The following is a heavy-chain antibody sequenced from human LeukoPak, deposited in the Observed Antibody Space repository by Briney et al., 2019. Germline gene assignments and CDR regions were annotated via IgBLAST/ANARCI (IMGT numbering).Heavy chain of an antibody. CDR3: ATDLRYCSGGSCYRDY. CDR1: GYTLTELS. Sequence: ASVKVSCKVSGYTLTELSMHWVRQAPGKGLEWMGGFDPEDGETIYAQKFQGRVTTTEDTSTDTAYMELSSLRSEDTAVYYCATDLRYCSGGSCYRDYWGQGTLVTVSS. V-gene: IGHV1-24*01. D-gene: IGHD2-15*01. J-gene: IGHJ4*02. CDR2: FDPEDGET.